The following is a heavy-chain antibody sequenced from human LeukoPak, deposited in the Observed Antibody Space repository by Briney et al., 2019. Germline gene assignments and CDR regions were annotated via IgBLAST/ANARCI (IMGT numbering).Heavy chain of an antibody. J-gene: IGHJ5*02. CDR3: AREGGLRFLEWSPPWFDP. V-gene: IGHV4-34*01. D-gene: IGHD3-3*01. Sequence: PSETLSLTCAVYGGSFSGYYWSWIRQPPGKGLEWIGEINHSGSTNYNPSLKSRVTISVDTSKNQFSLKLNSVTAADTAVYYCAREGGLRFLEWSPPWFDPWGQGTLVTVSS. CDR2: INHSGST. CDR1: GGSFSGYY.